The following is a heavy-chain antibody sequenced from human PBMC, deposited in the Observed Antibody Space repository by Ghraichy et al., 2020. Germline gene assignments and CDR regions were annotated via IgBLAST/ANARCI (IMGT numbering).Heavy chain of an antibody. CDR1: GFTFSYNG. V-gene: IGHV3-30*03. Sequence: GGSLRLSCAASGFTFSYNGMHWVRQAPGKGLEWVAVISYDGINTYYEDSVKGRFTISRDNSKNTLYLQMNSLRAEDTAVYYCAARGGFNYYYGMDVWGQGTTVTVSS. CDR3: AARGGFNYYYGMDV. D-gene: IGHD3-16*01. CDR2: ISYDGINT. J-gene: IGHJ6*02.